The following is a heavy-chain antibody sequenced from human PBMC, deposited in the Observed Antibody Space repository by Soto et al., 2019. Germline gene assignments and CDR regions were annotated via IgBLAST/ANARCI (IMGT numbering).Heavy chain of an antibody. J-gene: IGHJ4*02. CDR1: GFTFSSYA. D-gene: IGHD5-18*01. CDR2: ISYDGSNK. CDR3: AKDRGRIQLWYDY. V-gene: IGHV3-30*04. Sequence: GGSLRLSCAASGFTFSSYAMHWVRQAPGKGLEWVAVISYDGSNKYYADSVKGRFTISRDNSKNTLYLQMNSLRAEDTAVYYCAKDRGRIQLWYDYWGQGTLVTVSS.